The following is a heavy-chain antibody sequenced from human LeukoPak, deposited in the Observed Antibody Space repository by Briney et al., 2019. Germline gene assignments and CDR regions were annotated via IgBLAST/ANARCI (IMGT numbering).Heavy chain of an antibody. D-gene: IGHD2-2*01. CDR3: ARDRIVVVPAAPAY. Sequence: GRSLRLSCAASGFTFSSYAMHWVRQAPGKGLEWVAVISYDGSNKYYADSVKGRFTISRDNSKNTLYLQMNSLRAEDTAVYYCARDRIVVVPAAPAYWGQGTLGTVSS. V-gene: IGHV3-30-3*01. CDR1: GFTFSSYA. CDR2: ISYDGSNK. J-gene: IGHJ4*02.